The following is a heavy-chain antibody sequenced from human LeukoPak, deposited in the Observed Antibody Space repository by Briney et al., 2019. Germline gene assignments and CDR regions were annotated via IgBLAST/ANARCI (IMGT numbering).Heavy chain of an antibody. CDR2: ISGSGGST. D-gene: IGHD6-13*01. CDR3: AKDLSKQHLVGRGGGGYYYYMDV. CDR1: GFTFSIYG. V-gene: IGHV3-23*01. J-gene: IGHJ6*03. Sequence: GGSLRLSCAASGFTFSIYGMSGVRHSTERGLEGVSAISGSGGSTYYADSVKGWFTISRDNSKNTLYLQMNSLRAEDTAVYYCAKDLSKQHLVGRGGGGYYYYMDVWGKGTTVTISS.